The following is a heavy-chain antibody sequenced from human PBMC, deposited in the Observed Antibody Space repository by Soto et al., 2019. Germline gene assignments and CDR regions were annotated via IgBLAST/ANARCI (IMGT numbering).Heavy chain of an antibody. D-gene: IGHD3-10*01. J-gene: IGHJ3*01. CDR2: ISYDGSNA. Sequence: GGSLRLSCTASGFSFSTYAMYWVRQAPGKGLEWVAIISYDGSNAQYADSVKGRFTVARDNSKNTLYLQMHSLTAEDTAVYYCARDGGGFGELLLNSYDAFDLWGQGKLVTVSS. CDR1: GFSFSTYA. V-gene: IGHV3-30*04. CDR3: ARDGGGFGELLLNSYDAFDL.